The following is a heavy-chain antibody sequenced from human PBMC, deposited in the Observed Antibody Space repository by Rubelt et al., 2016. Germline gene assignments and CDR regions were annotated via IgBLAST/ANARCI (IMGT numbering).Heavy chain of an antibody. J-gene: IGHJ5*02. V-gene: IGHV4-39*01. CDR3: ARVTYTGNYGRGWFDP. D-gene: IGHD1-1*01. CDR2: IYSGWGA. Sequence: QLQLQLSGPRLVKPSETLSLTCTVSGGSISSTAYYWGWVRQPPGKGLEWIGSIYSGWGADCNPSLKSRVTISVDTSNHHFSLKRCSGTAADTAVYYCARVTYTGNYGRGWFDPWGQGTLVTVSS. CDR1: GGSISSTAYY.